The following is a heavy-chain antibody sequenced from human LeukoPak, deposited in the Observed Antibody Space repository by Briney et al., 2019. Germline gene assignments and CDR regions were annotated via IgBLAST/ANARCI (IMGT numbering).Heavy chain of an antibody. CDR3: ARMYGIGELFNWFDP. Sequence: SVKVSCTASGYTFTSYGISWVRQAPGQGLEWMGWISAYNGNTNYAQKLQGRVTMTTDTSTSTAYMELRSLRSDDTAVYYCARMYGIGELFNWFDPWGQGTLVTVSS. V-gene: IGHV1-18*01. CDR1: GYTFTSYG. D-gene: IGHD3-10*01. J-gene: IGHJ5*02. CDR2: ISAYNGNT.